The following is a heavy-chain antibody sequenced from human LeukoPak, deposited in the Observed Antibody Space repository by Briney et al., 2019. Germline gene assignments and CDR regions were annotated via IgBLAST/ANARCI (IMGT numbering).Heavy chain of an antibody. CDR2: ISSSGSTT. CDR3: ARMFEF. V-gene: IGHV3-48*03. CDR1: GFTFSNYE. J-gene: IGHJ4*02. Sequence: PGGSLRLSCVASGFTFSNYEMNWVRQAPGKGLEWASYISSSGSTTYYADSVKGRFTISRDNAKNSLFLQMNSLRAEDTAVYFCARMFEFWGQGTLVTVSS.